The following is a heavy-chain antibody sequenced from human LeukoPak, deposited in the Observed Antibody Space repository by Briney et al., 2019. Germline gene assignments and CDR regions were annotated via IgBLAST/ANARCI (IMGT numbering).Heavy chain of an antibody. V-gene: IGHV4-59*01. Sequence: SETLSLTCTVSGGSISSYYWSWIRQPPGKGLEWIGDIYYSGSTNYNPSLKSRVTISVDTSKNQFSLKLSSVTAADTAVYYCASVGVGTTWFDPWGQGTLVTVSS. J-gene: IGHJ5*02. CDR2: IYYSGST. D-gene: IGHD2/OR15-2a*01. CDR3: ASVGVGTTWFDP. CDR1: GGSISSYY.